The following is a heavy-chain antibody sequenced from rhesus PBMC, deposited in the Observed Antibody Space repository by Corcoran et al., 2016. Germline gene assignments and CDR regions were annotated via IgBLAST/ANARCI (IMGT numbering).Heavy chain of an antibody. CDR3: ARDNSWSFPFDY. J-gene: IGHJ4*01. D-gene: IGHD6-13*01. V-gene: IGHV4-99*02. CDR1: GYSISSGYY. Sequence: QVQLQESGPGLVKPSETLSLTCAVSGYSISSGYYWGWILQPPGKGLEYIGYIIGSSGSTYYNPSLKSRVTTSKDTSKNQCSLMLSSVTAADTAVYYCARDNSWSFPFDYWGQGVLVTVYS. CDR2: IIGSSGST.